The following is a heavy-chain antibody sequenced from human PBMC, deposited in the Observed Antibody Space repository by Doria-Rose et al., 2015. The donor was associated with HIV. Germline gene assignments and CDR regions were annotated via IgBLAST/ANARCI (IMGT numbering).Heavy chain of an antibody. CDR3: ARIKSSRWYHKYYFDF. J-gene: IGHJ4*02. D-gene: IGHD6-13*01. Sequence: QITLKESGPVLVKPTETLTLTCTVSGVSLSSPGMGVSWIRQPPGKALEWLANFFSDDERSYKTSLKSRLTISRRTAKSQVVLTMTDMDPVDTATYYCARIKSSRWYHKYYFDFWGQGTLVIVSA. V-gene: IGHV2-26*01. CDR1: GVSLSSPGMG. CDR2: FFSDDER.